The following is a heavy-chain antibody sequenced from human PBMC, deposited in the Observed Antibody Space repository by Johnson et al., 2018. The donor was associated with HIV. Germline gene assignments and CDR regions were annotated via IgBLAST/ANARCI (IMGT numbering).Heavy chain of an antibody. J-gene: IGHJ3*02. CDR1: GFTFSDYY. CDR2: IWYDGTNR. D-gene: IGHD6-13*01. CDR3: AKDLYSSSWTNDAFDI. Sequence: QVQLVESGGGLVKPGGSLILSCAASGFTFSDYYMSWVRQAPGKGLEWVAVIWYDGTNRYYGDSVKGRFTISRDNSKNTVYLQMNGLRAEDTAVYHCAKDLYSSSWTNDAFDIWGQGTMVIVSS. V-gene: IGHV3-33*06.